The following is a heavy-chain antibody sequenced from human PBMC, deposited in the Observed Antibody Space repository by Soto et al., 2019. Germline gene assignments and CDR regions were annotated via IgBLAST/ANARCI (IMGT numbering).Heavy chain of an antibody. CDR3: ARDSRQLWEYYYYGMDV. J-gene: IGHJ6*02. Sequence: SETLSLTCAVSGYSISSGYYCGWIRQPPGKGLEWIGSIYHSGTTYYNPSLKSRVTISVDTSKNQFSLKLSSVTAVDTAVYYCARDSRQLWEYYYYGMDVWGQGTTVTVSS. V-gene: IGHV4-38-2*02. CDR2: IYHSGTT. D-gene: IGHD5-18*01. CDR1: GYSISSGYY.